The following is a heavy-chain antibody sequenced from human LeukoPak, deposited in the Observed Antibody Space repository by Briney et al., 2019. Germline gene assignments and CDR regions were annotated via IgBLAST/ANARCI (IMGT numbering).Heavy chain of an antibody. D-gene: IGHD1-26*01. V-gene: IGHV3-74*01. Sequence: PGGSLRLSCAASGFIFSSSWMRWVRQAPGKGLVWVSCINSDGNSPTYADSVKGRFTISRDNAKNTLSLQMNSLRAEDTAVYYCARDGGSYSPQDYWGQGTLVTVSS. CDR3: ARDGGSYSPQDY. CDR1: GFIFSSSW. J-gene: IGHJ4*02. CDR2: INSDGNSP.